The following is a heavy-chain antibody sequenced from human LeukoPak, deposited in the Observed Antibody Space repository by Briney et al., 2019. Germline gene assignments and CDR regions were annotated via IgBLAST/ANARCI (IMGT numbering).Heavy chain of an antibody. D-gene: IGHD3-10*01. CDR1: GYSFTAYY. CDR2: INPNSGGT. V-gene: IGHV1-2*02. CDR3: ARAYGSGSSYHPDY. J-gene: IGHJ4*02. Sequence: ASVKASCKASGYSFTAYYIHWVRQAPGQGLEYMGWINPNSGGTNSSQRFQDRVTLTRDTSISTAFMELTSLTSDDTAVYYCARAYGSGSSYHPDYWGQGTLVTVSS.